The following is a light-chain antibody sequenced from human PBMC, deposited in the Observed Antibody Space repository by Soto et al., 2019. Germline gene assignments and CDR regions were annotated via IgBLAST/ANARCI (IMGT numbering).Light chain of an antibody. Sequence: QSVLTQSSSASASLGSSVKLTCILSSGHSTYIIAWHQQQPGKAPPFLMTLDRSGSYNRGSGVPDRFSGSSSGADRYLTISNLQFEDEGDYYCETWYSNTHKVFGGGTKLTVL. CDR1: SGHSTYI. CDR3: ETWYSNTHKV. J-gene: IGLJ3*02. V-gene: IGLV4-60*02. CDR2: LDRSGSY.